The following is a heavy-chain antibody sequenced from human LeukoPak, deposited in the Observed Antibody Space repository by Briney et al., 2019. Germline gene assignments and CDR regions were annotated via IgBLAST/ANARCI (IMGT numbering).Heavy chain of an antibody. CDR2: IIPIFGTA. Sequence: GASVKVSCKASGGTFSSYAISWVRQAPGQELEWMGGIIPIFGTANYAQKFQGRVTITADKSTSTAYMELSSLRSEDTAVYYCARASGYSGSWYVFDYWGQGTLVTVSS. D-gene: IGHD6-13*01. CDR1: GGTFSSYA. J-gene: IGHJ4*02. CDR3: ARASGYSGSWYVFDY. V-gene: IGHV1-69*06.